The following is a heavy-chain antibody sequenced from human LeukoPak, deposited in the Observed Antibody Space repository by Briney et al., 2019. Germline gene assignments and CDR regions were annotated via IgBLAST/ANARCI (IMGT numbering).Heavy chain of an antibody. CDR2: INEDGKEE. CDR3: ARDWVFYGSGSYSFDQ. D-gene: IGHD3-10*01. Sequence: PSGGSLRLSRASSGFTFSSYWMSSVRQAPGKGLEWVANINEDGKEEHYVDSLKGRFTISRDNAKNSLYLQMNSLRVEDTAVYYCARDWVFYGSGSYSFDQGGQGTLVTVSS. J-gene: IGHJ4*02. CDR1: GFTFSSYW. V-gene: IGHV3-7*01.